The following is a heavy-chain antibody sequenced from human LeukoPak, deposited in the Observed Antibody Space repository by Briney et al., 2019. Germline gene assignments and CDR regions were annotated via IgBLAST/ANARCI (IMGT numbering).Heavy chain of an antibody. J-gene: IGHJ4*02. CDR3: ARDYSGSCYNPSKFDY. V-gene: IGHV3-48*03. CDR2: ISSSGSTI. Sequence: GGSLRLSCAASGFTFSSYEMNWVRQAPGKGLEWVSYISSSGSTIYYADSVKGRFTISRDNAKNSLHLQMNSLGAEDTAVYYCARDYSGSCYNPSKFDYWGQGTLVTVSS. CDR1: GFTFSSYE. D-gene: IGHD3-10*01.